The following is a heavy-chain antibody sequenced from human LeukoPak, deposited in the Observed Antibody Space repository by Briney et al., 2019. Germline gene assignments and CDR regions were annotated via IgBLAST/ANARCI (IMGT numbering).Heavy chain of an antibody. D-gene: IGHD2-21*02. CDR1: RFTFSSYA. J-gene: IGHJ4*02. V-gene: IGHV3-23*01. CDR3: AKRSATAYYFDY. Sequence: PGGSLRLSCAASRFTFSSYAMSWVRQAPGKGLEWVSAISGSGGSTYYADSVKGRFTISRDNSKDTLYLQMNSLRAEDTAVYYCAKRSATAYYFDYWGQGTLVTVSS. CDR2: ISGSGGST.